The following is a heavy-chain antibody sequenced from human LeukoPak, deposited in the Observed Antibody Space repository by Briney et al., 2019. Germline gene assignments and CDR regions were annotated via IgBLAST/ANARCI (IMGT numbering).Heavy chain of an antibody. D-gene: IGHD2-2*01. V-gene: IGHV3-30*01. CDR1: GFTFSSYA. CDR3: ATLGCSSTSCYHDY. J-gene: IGHJ4*02. Sequence: GGSLRLSCAASGFTFSSYAMHWVRQAPGKGLEWVAVISYDGSNKYYADSVKGRFTISRDNSKNTLYLQMNSLRAEDTAVYYCATLGCSSTSCYHDYWGQGTLVTVSS. CDR2: ISYDGSNK.